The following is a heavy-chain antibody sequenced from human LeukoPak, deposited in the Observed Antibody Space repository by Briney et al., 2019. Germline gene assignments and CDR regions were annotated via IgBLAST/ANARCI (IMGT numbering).Heavy chain of an antibody. J-gene: IGHJ4*02. V-gene: IGHV1-69*13. CDR2: IIPIFGTA. Sequence: ASVKVSCKASGGTFSSYAISWVRQAPGQGLEWMGGIIPIFGTANYAQKFQGRVTITADESTSTAYMELSSLRSEDTAVYYCARVKCSSTSCYPLQYYFDYWGQGTLVTVSS. CDR3: ARVKCSSTSCYPLQYYFDY. CDR1: GGTFSSYA. D-gene: IGHD2-2*01.